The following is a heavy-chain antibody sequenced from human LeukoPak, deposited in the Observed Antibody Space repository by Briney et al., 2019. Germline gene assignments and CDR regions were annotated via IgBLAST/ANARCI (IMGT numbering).Heavy chain of an antibody. CDR3: AKGEFDGYGLFDY. V-gene: IGHV3-23*01. Sequence: GGSPRLSCAASRFTFSSYPMSWVRQAPGKGLEWVSAISGTGGSTWFADSVKGRFTISRDNSKNTLYPQMNSLRDEDTAIYFCAKGEFDGYGLFDYWGQGALVTVSS. J-gene: IGHJ4*02. D-gene: IGHD5-24*01. CDR2: ISGTGGST. CDR1: RFTFSSYP.